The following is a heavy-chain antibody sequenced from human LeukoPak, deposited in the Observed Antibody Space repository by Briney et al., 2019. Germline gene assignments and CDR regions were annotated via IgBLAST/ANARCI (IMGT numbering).Heavy chain of an antibody. CDR3: ARVLRYFDWRGDGMDV. V-gene: IGHV4-61*02. Sequence: SQTLSLTCTVSGGSISSGSYYWSWIRQPAGKGLEWIGRIYTSGSTNYNPSLKSRVIISVDTSKNQFSLKLSSVTAADTAVYYCARVLRYFDWRGDGMDVWGQGTTVTVSS. D-gene: IGHD3-9*01. CDR2: IYTSGST. J-gene: IGHJ6*02. CDR1: GGSISSGSYY.